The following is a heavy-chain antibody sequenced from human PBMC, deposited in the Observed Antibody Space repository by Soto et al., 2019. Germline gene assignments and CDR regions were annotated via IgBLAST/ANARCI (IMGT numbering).Heavy chain of an antibody. CDR3: ARLARHSYYYGMDV. CDR2: IYSGGST. D-gene: IGHD6-6*01. CDR1: GFTVSSNY. J-gene: IGHJ6*02. Sequence: SLRLSCAASGFTVSSNYMSWVRQAPGKGLEWVSVIYSGGSTYYADSVKGRFTISRDNSKNTLYLQMNSLRAEDTAVYYCARLARHSYYYGMDVWGQGTTVTVSS. V-gene: IGHV3-53*01.